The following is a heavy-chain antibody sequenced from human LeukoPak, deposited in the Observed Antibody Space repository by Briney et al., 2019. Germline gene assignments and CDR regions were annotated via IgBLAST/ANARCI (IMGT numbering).Heavy chain of an antibody. Sequence: PSETLSLTCSVSGGSMSNYYWSWIRQAPGRGLEWIGYIHDTGSTNYNPSLKSRVTISVDTSKNQFSLKLSSVTAADTAVYYCARGGRYYYGSGSYGNWFNPWGQGTLVTVSS. V-gene: IGHV4-59*01. CDR3: ARGGRYYYGSGSYGNWFNP. D-gene: IGHD3-10*01. J-gene: IGHJ5*02. CDR2: IHDTGST. CDR1: GGSMSNYY.